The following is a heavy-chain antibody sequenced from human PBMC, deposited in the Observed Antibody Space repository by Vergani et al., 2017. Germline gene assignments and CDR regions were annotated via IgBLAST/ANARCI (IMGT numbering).Heavy chain of an antibody. CDR3: APRRPMTSRGYSYGIDY. CDR1: GFTFSSYA. V-gene: IGHV3-23*01. J-gene: IGHJ4*02. D-gene: IGHD5-18*01. Sequence: EVQLLESGGGLVQPGGSLRLSCAASGFTFSSYAMSWVRQAPGKGLEWVSAISGSGGSTYYADSVKGRFTISRDNSKNTLYLQMNSLRAEDTAVYYCAPRRPMTSRGYSYGIDYWGQGTLVTVSS. CDR2: ISGSGGST.